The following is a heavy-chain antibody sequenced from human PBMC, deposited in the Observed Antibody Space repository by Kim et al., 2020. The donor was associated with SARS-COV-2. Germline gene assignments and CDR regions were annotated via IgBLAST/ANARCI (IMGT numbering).Heavy chain of an antibody. J-gene: IGHJ3*02. CDR1: GYTFTSYA. Sequence: ASVKVSCKASGYTFTSYAMHWVRQAPGQRLEWMGWINAGNGNTKYSQKFQGRVTITRDTSASTAYMELSSLRSEDTAVYYCARDEGNYYDSSGYLDIWGQGTMVTVSS. D-gene: IGHD3-22*01. CDR3: ARDEGNYYDSSGYLDI. CDR2: INAGNGNT. V-gene: IGHV1-3*01.